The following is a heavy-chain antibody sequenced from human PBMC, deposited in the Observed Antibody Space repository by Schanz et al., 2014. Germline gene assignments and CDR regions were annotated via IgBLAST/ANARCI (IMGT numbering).Heavy chain of an antibody. J-gene: IGHJ4*02. CDR3: AKQIHYDILTATRN. CDR2: LSGSGGST. CDR1: GFTFSSYA. Sequence: EVQLLESGGGLVQPGGSLRLSCAASGFTFSSYAMSWVRQAPGKVLEWVSALSGSGGSTYYADSVKGLFTISRDNSKNTLYLLMNNLTAEDTAVYYCAKQIHYDILTATRNWGQGTLVTVSS. D-gene: IGHD3-9*01. V-gene: IGHV3-23*01.